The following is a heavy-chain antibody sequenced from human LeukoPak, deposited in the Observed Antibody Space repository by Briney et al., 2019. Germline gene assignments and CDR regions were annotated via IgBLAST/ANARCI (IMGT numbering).Heavy chain of an antibody. V-gene: IGHV3-74*01. CDR1: GFTFSSYW. CDR3: ATTRFLHWLLTGENDY. CDR2: INTDGSST. J-gene: IGHJ4*02. D-gene: IGHD3-3*01. Sequence: GGSLRLSCAASGFTFSSYWMHWVRQAPGKGLVWVSRINTDGSSTSYADSVKGRFTISRDNAKNTMYLQMNSLRAEDTAVYYCATTRFLHWLLTGENDYWGQGILVTVSS.